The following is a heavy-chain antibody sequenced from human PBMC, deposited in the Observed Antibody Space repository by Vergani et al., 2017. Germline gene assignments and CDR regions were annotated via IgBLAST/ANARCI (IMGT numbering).Heavy chain of an antibody. V-gene: IGHV4-30-4*01. CDR3: ARVRRDDSSGYYYYYGMDV. CDR1: GGSISSGDYY. Sequence: QVQLQESGPGLVKPSQTLSLTCTVSGGSISSGDYYWSWIRQPPGKGLEWIGYIYYSGSTYYNPSLKSRVTISVDTSKNQFSLKLSSVTAADTAVYYCARVRRDDSSGYYYYYGMDVWGQGTTVTDSS. D-gene: IGHD3-22*01. CDR2: IYYSGST. J-gene: IGHJ6*02.